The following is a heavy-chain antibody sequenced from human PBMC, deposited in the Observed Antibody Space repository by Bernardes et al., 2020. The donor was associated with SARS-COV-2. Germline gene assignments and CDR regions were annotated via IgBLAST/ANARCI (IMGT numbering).Heavy chain of an antibody. CDR2: ISGSGGST. D-gene: IGHD3-16*02. Sequence: GGSLRLSCAASGFTFSSYAMSWVRQAPGKGLEWVSAISGSGGSTYYADSVKGRFTISRDNSKNTLYLQMNSLRAEDTAVYYCAKDMITFGGVIGLFDYWGQGTLVTVSS. J-gene: IGHJ4*02. V-gene: IGHV3-23*01. CDR1: GFTFSSYA. CDR3: AKDMITFGGVIGLFDY.